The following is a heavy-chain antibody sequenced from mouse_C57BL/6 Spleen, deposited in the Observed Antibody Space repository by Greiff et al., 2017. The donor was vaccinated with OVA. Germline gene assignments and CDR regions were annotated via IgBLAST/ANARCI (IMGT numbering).Heavy chain of an antibody. CDR2: ISNGGGST. CDR1: GFTFSDYY. CDR3: ARRDYYGSSYLGAMDY. J-gene: IGHJ4*01. D-gene: IGHD1-1*01. V-gene: IGHV5-12*01. Sequence: EVKLMESGGGLVQPGGSLKLSCAASGFTFSDYYMYWVRQTPEKRLEWVAYISNGGGSTYYPDTVKGRFTISRDNAKNTLYLQMSRLKYEDTAMYYCARRDYYGSSYLGAMDYWGQGTSVTVSS.